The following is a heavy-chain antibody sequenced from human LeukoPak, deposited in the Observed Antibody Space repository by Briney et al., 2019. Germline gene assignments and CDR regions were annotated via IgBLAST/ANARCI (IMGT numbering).Heavy chain of an antibody. D-gene: IGHD2-2*01. V-gene: IGHV4-39*01. CDR2: IYYSGST. CDR3: ARRYCSSTSCYFPEDAFDI. J-gene: IGHJ3*02. CDR1: GGSISSSSYY. Sequence: SETLSLTCTVSGGSISSSSYYWGWIRQPPGKGLEWIGSIYYSGSTYYNPSLKSRLTISVDTSKNQFSLKLSSVTAADTAVYYCARRYCSSTSCYFPEDAFDIWGQGTMVTVSS.